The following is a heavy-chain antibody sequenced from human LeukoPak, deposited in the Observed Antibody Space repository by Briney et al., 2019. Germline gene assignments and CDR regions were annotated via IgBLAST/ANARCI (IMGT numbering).Heavy chain of an antibody. CDR2: ISSSSSYT. D-gene: IGHD4-23*01. CDR3: ARGGLGNFD. CDR1: GFTFSTYS. V-gene: IGHV3-21*01. J-gene: IGHJ4*02. Sequence: GGSLRLSCAASGFTFSTYSMNWVRQAPGKGLEWVSSISSSSSYTFYADSVKGRFTISRDNAKNSLYLQMNSLRAEDTAVYYCARGGLGNFDWGQGTLVTVSS.